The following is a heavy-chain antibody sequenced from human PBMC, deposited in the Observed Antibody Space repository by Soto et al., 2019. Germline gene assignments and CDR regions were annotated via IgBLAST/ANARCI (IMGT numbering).Heavy chain of an antibody. CDR3: ALRLGYCSAGACSH. Sequence: PGGSLRLSCAASGLTFGNYAMSWVRQAPGKGLEWVSGMSGSGDYTNYADSVKGRLTISRDNSKNTLYLQMNSLRAEDTAVYYCALRLGYCSAGACSHWGQGTLVTVSS. V-gene: IGHV3-23*01. J-gene: IGHJ4*02. CDR1: GLTFGNYA. CDR2: MSGSGDYT. D-gene: IGHD2-15*01.